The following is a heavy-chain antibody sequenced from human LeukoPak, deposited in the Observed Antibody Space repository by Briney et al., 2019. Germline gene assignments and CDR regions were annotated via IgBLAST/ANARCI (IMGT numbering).Heavy chain of an antibody. CDR3: ARVFSNYDSSGSHPSFDY. Sequence: SETLSLTCTVSGGSISNYYWSWIRQPPGKGLEWIGYVYYSGSTNYNPSLKSRVTISVDTSKNQFSLKLNSVTAADTAVYYCARVFSNYDSSGSHPSFDYWGQGTLVTVSS. D-gene: IGHD3-22*01. J-gene: IGHJ4*02. CDR2: VYYSGST. V-gene: IGHV4-59*01. CDR1: GGSISNYY.